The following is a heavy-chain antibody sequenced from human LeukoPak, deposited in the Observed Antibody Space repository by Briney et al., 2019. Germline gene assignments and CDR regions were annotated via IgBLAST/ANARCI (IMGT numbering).Heavy chain of an antibody. D-gene: IGHD5-12*01. Sequence: SETLSLTCTVSNGSVGSNFWTYMRQPAGEGLEWIGHIHTSGTTNYNPSLKSRVTMSVDTSKNQFSLELSSVTAADTAVYYCAREETTRSLRAFDCWGQGTLVTVSS. J-gene: IGHJ4*02. CDR1: NGSVGSNF. CDR2: IHTSGTT. CDR3: AREETTRSLRAFDC. V-gene: IGHV4-4*07.